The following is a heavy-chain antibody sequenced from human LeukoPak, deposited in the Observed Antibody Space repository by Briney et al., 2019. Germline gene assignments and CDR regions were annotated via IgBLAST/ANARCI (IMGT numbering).Heavy chain of an antibody. CDR1: GYTFTRYY. CDR3: ARDLSASHMVAAIVAY. CDR2: INRKNGGT. Sequence: ASVKVSCKPSGYTFTRYYIHWVRQAPGHGLECMGWINRKNGGTRDPEKVQGRVPMTSDTPIDTAYMELSGLRSDDTAMFYCARDLSASHMVAAIVAYWGQGTLVTVSS. D-gene: IGHD5-12*01. V-gene: IGHV1-2*02. J-gene: IGHJ4*02.